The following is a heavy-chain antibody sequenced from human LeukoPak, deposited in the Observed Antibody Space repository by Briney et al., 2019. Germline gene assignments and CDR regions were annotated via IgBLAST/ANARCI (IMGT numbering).Heavy chain of an antibody. CDR2: IKQDGSEK. CDR1: GFTFSSYS. Sequence: GGSLRLSCAASGFTFSSYSMNWVRQAPGKGLEWVANIKQDGSEKYYVDSVKGRFTISRDNAKNSLYLQMNSLRAEDTAVYYCARDPAADDYWGQGTLVTVSS. D-gene: IGHD6-13*01. V-gene: IGHV3-7*01. CDR3: ARDPAADDY. J-gene: IGHJ4*02.